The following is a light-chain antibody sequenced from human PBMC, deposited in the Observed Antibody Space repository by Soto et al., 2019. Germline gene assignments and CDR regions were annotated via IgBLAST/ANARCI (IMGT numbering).Light chain of an antibody. J-gene: IGKJ2*01. V-gene: IGKV3-11*01. Sequence: EIVLTQSPATLSLSPGERATLSCRASQSVSSYLAWYQQKPGQAPRLLIYDAANRATGIPARFSGSGSGTDVALTISILDPEDFAVYYCQQRSTLYTFGQGTKLEIK. CDR3: QQRSTLYT. CDR1: QSVSSY. CDR2: DAA.